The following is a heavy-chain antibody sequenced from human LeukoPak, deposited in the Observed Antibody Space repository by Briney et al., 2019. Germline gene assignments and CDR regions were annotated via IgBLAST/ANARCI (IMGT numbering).Heavy chain of an antibody. Sequence: GGSLRLSCAASGFTFSDYYVSWIRQAPRKGLEWVSYISSSGSTIYYADSVKGLFTISRDNGKDYLYLQLKTQRAEVTAVYYCAELGITMIGGVWGKGTTVTISS. V-gene: IGHV3-11*04. J-gene: IGHJ6*04. CDR1: GFTFSDYY. CDR3: AELGITMIGGV. CDR2: ISSSGSTI. D-gene: IGHD3-10*02.